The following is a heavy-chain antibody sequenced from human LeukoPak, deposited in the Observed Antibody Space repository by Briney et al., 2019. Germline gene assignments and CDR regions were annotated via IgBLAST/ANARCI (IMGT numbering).Heavy chain of an antibody. CDR2: INPSGGST. V-gene: IGHV1-46*01. Sequence: ASVKVSCKASGYTFTSYYMHWVRQAPGQGLEWMGIINPSGGSTSYAQKFQGRVTMTRDTSTSTVYMELSSLRSEDTAVYYCARDRVVVITGSDALDIWGQGTMVTVSS. CDR3: ARDRVVVITGSDALDI. D-gene: IGHD3-22*01. J-gene: IGHJ3*02. CDR1: GYTFTSYY.